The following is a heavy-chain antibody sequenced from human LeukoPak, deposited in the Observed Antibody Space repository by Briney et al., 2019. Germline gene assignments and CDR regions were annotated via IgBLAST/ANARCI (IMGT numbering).Heavy chain of an antibody. CDR3: ARTTYYYDSSGYYWRYFDL. Sequence: SETLSLTCAVYGGSFSGYYWSWIRQPPGKGLEWIGEINHSGSTNYNPSLKSRVTISVDTSKNQFSLKLSSVTAADTAVYYCARTTYYYDSSGYYWRYFDLWGRGTLVTVSS. D-gene: IGHD3-22*01. CDR1: GGSFSGYY. V-gene: IGHV4-34*01. CDR2: INHSGST. J-gene: IGHJ2*01.